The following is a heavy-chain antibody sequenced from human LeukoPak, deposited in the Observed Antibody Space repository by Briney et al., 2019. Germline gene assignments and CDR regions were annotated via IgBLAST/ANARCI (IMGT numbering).Heavy chain of an antibody. D-gene: IGHD6-25*01. V-gene: IGHV4-39*01. CDR3: ARHATGYSSGSYRGVFDC. Sequence: PSETLSLTCTVSGGSITNSAFYWGWLRQSPGKGLEWIVSINYSGSRDYSPSLKTRVTISVDTSKNQFSLKLTSLTAADTAVYYCARHATGYSSGSYRGVFDCWGQGALVAVSS. CDR2: INYSGSR. CDR1: GGSITNSAFY. J-gene: IGHJ4*02.